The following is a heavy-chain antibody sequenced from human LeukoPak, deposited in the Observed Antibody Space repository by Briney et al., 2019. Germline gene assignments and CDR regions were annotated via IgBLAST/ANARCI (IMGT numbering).Heavy chain of an antibody. CDR3: AKDPRNSSGWYGAYYFDY. J-gene: IGHJ4*02. Sequence: GGSLRLSCAASGFTFSSYGMHWVRQAPGKGLEWVAFIRYDGSNKYYADSVKGRFTISRDNSKNTLYLQMNSLRAEDTAVYYCAKDPRNSSGWYGAYYFDYWGQGTLVTVSS. V-gene: IGHV3-30*02. CDR1: GFTFSSYG. CDR2: IRYDGSNK. D-gene: IGHD6-19*01.